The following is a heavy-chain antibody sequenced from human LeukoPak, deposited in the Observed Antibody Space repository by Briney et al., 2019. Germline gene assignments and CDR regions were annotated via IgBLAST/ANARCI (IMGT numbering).Heavy chain of an antibody. V-gene: IGHV3-30*18. CDR3: AKARGFHAMDV. CDR1: GFTFSSYS. Sequence: PGGSLRLSCAASGFTFSSYSMNWVRQAPGKGLEWVAVISYDGSNKYYEDSVKGRFTISRDNSKNTLYLQMNSLRAEDTAEYYCAKARGFHAMDVWGQGTTVTVSS. CDR2: ISYDGSNK. J-gene: IGHJ6*02. D-gene: IGHD3-10*01.